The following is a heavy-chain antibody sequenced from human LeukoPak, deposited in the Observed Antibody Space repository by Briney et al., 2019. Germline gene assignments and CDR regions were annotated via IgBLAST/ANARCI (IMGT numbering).Heavy chain of an antibody. CDR1: GYTFTNYA. D-gene: IGHD1-26*01. Sequence: ASVKVSCKASGYTFTNYAIHWVRQAPGQRLEWMGWIKAGDGNTRYSQQFQGRVTITRDTSASTVYVELSSLRSEDTAMYYCARSLSGNYTDYWGQGTLVTVSS. CDR2: IKAGDGNT. CDR3: ARSLSGNYTDY. V-gene: IGHV1-3*01. J-gene: IGHJ4*02.